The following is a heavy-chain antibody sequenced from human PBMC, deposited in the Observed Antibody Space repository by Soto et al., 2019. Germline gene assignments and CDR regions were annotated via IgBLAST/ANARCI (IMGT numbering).Heavy chain of an antibody. CDR3: ARGVQYCSGDKCYYHYYGLDV. CDR1: GYTFTGYY. J-gene: IGHJ6*02. CDR2: INPNSGGT. D-gene: IGHD2-15*01. V-gene: IGHV1-2*04. Sequence: QVQLVQSGAEVKKPGASVKVSCKASGYTFTGYYVHWVRQAPGQGLEWMGWINPNSGGTNYAQNFQGWVTMTRDTSISTAYMEVSRLTSDDTAVYYCARGVQYCSGDKCYYHYYGLDVWGQGTTVTVSS.